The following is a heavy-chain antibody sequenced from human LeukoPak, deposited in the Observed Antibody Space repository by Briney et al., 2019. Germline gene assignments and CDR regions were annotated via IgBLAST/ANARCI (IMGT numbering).Heavy chain of an antibody. CDR1: GYSFTTYD. J-gene: IGHJ4*02. CDR3: ARGPVSGSSSTGYVNY. V-gene: IGHV1-8*01. Sequence: ASVKVSCKTSGYSFTTYDINWVRQATGQGLEWMGWMNPNSGNTGHAQKFQGRVTMTRNTSISTAYMELSSLRSEDTAVYYCARGPVSGSSSTGYVNYWGQGTLVTVSS. D-gene: IGHD6-13*01. CDR2: MNPNSGNT.